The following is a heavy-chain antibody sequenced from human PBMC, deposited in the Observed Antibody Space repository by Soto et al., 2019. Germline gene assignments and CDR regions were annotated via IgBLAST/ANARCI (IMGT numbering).Heavy chain of an antibody. CDR1: GFTFNSYF. J-gene: IGHJ4*01. D-gene: IGHD3-16*02. V-gene: IGHV3-30*18. CDR2: VSKDGFNV. Sequence: VQLVESGGGVVQPGTSLRLSCEASGFTFNSYFMNWVRQVPGKGPEWVAAVSKDGFNVYYADSVKGRFTISRDNSKNTVYLQMNGLRADDTGLYYCAKETIANRSPYDYWGHGTLVTVSS. CDR3: AKETIANRSPYDY.